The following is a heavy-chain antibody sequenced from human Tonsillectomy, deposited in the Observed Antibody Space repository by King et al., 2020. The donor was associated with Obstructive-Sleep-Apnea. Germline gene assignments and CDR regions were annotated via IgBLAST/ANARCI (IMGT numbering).Heavy chain of an antibody. D-gene: IGHD3-3*01. CDR3: ARAFGVVSGPYYFDY. V-gene: IGHV4-34*01. Sequence: VQLQQWGAGLLKPSETLSLTCAVSGGSFSGYYWSWIRQPPGKGLEWIGEINHSGSTNYNPSLKSRVTISVDTSKNQFSLKLSSVTAADTAVYYCARAFGVVSGPYYFDYWGQGTLVTVSS. CDR2: INHSGST. J-gene: IGHJ4*02. CDR1: GGSFSGYY.